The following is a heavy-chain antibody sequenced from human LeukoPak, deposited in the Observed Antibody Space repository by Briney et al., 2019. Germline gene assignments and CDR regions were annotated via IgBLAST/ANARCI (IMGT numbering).Heavy chain of an antibody. CDR2: MKTDSGNT. CDR3: TRGSHRGYCTTSDCYTVDF. V-gene: IGHV1-8*01. Sequence: GASVKVSCKAARYTFTSYDINWVRQAPGQGLEWMGWMKTDSGNTGCAQKFQGRVTMTRNTSINTAYMELGGLTSDDTAIYFCTRGSHRGYCTTSDCYTVDFWGQGTLVSVSS. J-gene: IGHJ4*02. D-gene: IGHD2-8*01. CDR1: RYTFTSYD.